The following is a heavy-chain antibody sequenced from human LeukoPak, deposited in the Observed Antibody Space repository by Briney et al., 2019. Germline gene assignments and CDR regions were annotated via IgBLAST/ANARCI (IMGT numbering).Heavy chain of an antibody. D-gene: IGHD5-12*01. J-gene: IGHJ5*02. Sequence: GESLRLSCSASGFTFSSYAMSWVRQAPGKGLEWVSPINGSGGSTSHADSEKGRFTNSSDNSNNTLFLQMSSLRAEDTAVYYCAKERVAPVGDWFNLWGKGTLVTAS. CDR3: AKERVAPVGDWFNL. CDR1: GFTFSSYA. CDR2: INGSGGST. V-gene: IGHV3-23*01.